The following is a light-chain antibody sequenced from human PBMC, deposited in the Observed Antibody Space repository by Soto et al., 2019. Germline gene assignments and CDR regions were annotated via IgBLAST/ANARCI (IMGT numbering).Light chain of an antibody. V-gene: IGKV3-11*01. CDR2: DIF. J-gene: IGKJ4*01. CDR3: QQRESWPLT. Sequence: EILLTQSPATLSLSPGERVTLSCRASQSVVNTLAWYQQRPGQAPRLLIYDIFNRAPGVPPMFSGSGYGTDFSLTISSLEPEDFAVYYCQQRESWPLTFDGGTKVEIK. CDR1: QSVVNT.